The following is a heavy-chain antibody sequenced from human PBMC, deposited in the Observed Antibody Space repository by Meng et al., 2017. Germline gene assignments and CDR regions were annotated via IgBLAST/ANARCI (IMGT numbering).Heavy chain of an antibody. D-gene: IGHD1-26*01. CDR3: ARGSYGYRDH. J-gene: IGHJ4*02. CDR1: GGSFSGYY. V-gene: IGHV4-34*01. Sequence: SETLSLTCAVYGGSFSGYYWRWIRQPPGKGLEWIGEINHSGSTNYNPALKSGLTISVDAHKNQFSLKPISVTAADTAVYYCARGSYGYRDHWGQGTLVTVSS. CDR2: INHSGST.